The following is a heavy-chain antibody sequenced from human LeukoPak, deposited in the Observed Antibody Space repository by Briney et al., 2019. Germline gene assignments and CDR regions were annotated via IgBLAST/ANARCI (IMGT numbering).Heavy chain of an antibody. CDR3: ARGGSDFGGRYGMDV. CDR1: GYTFTGYY. J-gene: IGHJ6*02. D-gene: IGHD3-3*01. Sequence: ASVKVSCKASGYTFTGYYMHWVRQAPGQGLEWMGWINPNSGGTNYAQKFQGRVTMTRDTSISTAYMELSRLRSDDTAVYYCARGGSDFGGRYGMDVWGQGTTVTVSS. V-gene: IGHV1-2*02. CDR2: INPNSGGT.